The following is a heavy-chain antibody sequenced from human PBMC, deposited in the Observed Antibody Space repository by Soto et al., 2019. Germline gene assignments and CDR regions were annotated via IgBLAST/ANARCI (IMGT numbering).Heavy chain of an antibody. CDR3: AQAAPITVAYFDD. CDR1: GFTFRNYA. J-gene: IGHJ4*02. D-gene: IGHD2-8*02. CDR2: ISGSGGTT. V-gene: IGHV3-23*01. Sequence: EVQMLESGGGLVQPGGSLRLSCAASGFTFRNYAMSWVRQAPGKGLEWVSAISGSGGTTYFADSVKGRFTISRDNSRNTLSLQMSSLRADYTAIYYCAQAAPITVAYFDDWGQGTLVTVSS.